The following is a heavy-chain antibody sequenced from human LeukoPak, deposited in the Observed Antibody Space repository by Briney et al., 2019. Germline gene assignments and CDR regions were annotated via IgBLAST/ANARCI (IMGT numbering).Heavy chain of an antibody. CDR1: GFTFSSYA. J-gene: IGHJ6*02. CDR3: AKDLGRAMVRGGGMDV. D-gene: IGHD3-10*01. Sequence: GGSLRLSRAASGFTFSSYAMHWVRQAPGKGLEWVAVISYDGSYKYYADSVKGRFTISRDNSESTPYLQMDSLRAEDTAVYYCAKDLGRAMVRGGGMDVWGQGTTVTVSS. CDR2: ISYDGSYK. V-gene: IGHV3-30*18.